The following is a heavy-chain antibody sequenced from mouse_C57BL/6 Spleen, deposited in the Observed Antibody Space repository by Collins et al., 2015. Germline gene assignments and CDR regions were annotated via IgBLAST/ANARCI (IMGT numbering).Heavy chain of an antibody. CDR3: ARLDGYDFWFAY. D-gene: IGHD2-2*01. J-gene: IGHJ3*01. CDR2: IDPNNGGT. CDR1: GYTFTGYN. V-gene: IGHV1-22*01. Sequence: EVQLQQSGPEPVRPGASVKMSCKASGYTFTGYNMHWVKQSHARSLEWIGYIDPNNGGTSYNQQFKGKATLTVNKSSSTAYMELRGLTSEDSAVYYCARLDGYDFWFAYWGQGTLVTVSA.